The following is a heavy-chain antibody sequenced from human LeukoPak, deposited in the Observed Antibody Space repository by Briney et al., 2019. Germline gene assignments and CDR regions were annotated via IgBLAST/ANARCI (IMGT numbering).Heavy chain of an antibody. V-gene: IGHV4-59*01. J-gene: IGHJ6*02. Sequence: PSETLSLTCTVSGGSISSYYWSWIRQPPGKGLEWSGYIYYSGSTNYNPSLKSRVTISVDTSKNQFSLKLSSVTAADTAVYYCARDGFYGRTEDYYYYYGMDVWGQGTTVTVSS. D-gene: IGHD2/OR15-2a*01. CDR2: IYYSGST. CDR3: ARDGFYGRTEDYYYYYGMDV. CDR1: GGSISSYY.